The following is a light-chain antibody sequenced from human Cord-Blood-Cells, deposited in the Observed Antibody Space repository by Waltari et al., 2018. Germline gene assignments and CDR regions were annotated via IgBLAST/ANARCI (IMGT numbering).Light chain of an antibody. CDR3: QQYDSYPQT. Sequence: AIRMTQSPSSFSASTGDRVTITCRASQGIRRYLAWYQQKPGKAPKLLIYAASTLQSGVSSRCSGSRSGTDFTLTISCLQSEDFATYYCQQYDSYPQTFGQGTKPAIK. CDR2: AAS. J-gene: IGKJ2*01. CDR1: QGIRRY. V-gene: IGKV1-8*01.